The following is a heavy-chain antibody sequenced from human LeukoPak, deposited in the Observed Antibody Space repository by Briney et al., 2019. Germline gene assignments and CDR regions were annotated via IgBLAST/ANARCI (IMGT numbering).Heavy chain of an antibody. CDR1: GYTFTSYY. J-gene: IGHJ4*02. D-gene: IGHD6-13*01. V-gene: IGHV1-46*01. CDR3: ARDGGISSSWYGWHY. Sequence: ASVKASCKASGYTFTSYYMHWVRQAPGQGLEWMGIINPSGGSTSYAQKFQGRVTMTRDTSTSTVYMELSSLRSEDTAVYYCARDGGISSSWYGWHYWGQGTLVTVSS. CDR2: INPSGGST.